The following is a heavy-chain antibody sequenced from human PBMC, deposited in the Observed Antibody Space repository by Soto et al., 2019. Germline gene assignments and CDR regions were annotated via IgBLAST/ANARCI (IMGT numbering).Heavy chain of an antibody. CDR1: GFTFNNYA. V-gene: IGHV3-23*01. CDR3: AKDYADYIPYYCDH. Sequence: VQLLESGGGLVQPGGSLRLSCGASGFTFNNYAMTWVRQAPGKGLEWVSTISGNGGSTYYADSVKGRFTISRDSSKNTLSLQMNSLRAEDTGLYYCAKDYADYIPYYCDHWGQGTLVTVSS. J-gene: IGHJ4*02. D-gene: IGHD4-17*01. CDR2: ISGNGGST.